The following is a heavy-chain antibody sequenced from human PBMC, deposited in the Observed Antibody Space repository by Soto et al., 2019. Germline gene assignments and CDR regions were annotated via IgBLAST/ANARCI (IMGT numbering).Heavy chain of an antibody. CDR1: GGTFSSYA. Sequence: GASVKVSCKASGGTFSSYAISWVRQAPGQGLEWMGGIIPIFGTANYAQKFQGRVTITADESTSTAYMELSSLRSEDTAVYYCATGPVVGVPAASAYYYDYGMDVWGQGTTVAVSS. CDR3: ATGPVVGVPAASAYYYDYGMDV. V-gene: IGHV1-69*13. D-gene: IGHD2-2*01. J-gene: IGHJ6*02. CDR2: IIPIFGTA.